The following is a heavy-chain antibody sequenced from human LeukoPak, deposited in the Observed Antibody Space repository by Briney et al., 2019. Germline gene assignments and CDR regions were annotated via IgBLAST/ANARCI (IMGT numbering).Heavy chain of an antibody. CDR2: VSWDGGST. Sequence: GGSLRLSCAASGFTFDDYTMHWVRQPPGKGLEWVSLVSWDGGSTYYADSVKGRFTISRDNSKNSLYLQMNSLRTEDTALYYCAQAASSLRYGYYYYYMDVWGKGTTVTVSS. CDR3: AQAASSLRYGYYYYYMDV. V-gene: IGHV3-43*01. CDR1: GFTFDDYT. J-gene: IGHJ6*03. D-gene: IGHD4-17*01.